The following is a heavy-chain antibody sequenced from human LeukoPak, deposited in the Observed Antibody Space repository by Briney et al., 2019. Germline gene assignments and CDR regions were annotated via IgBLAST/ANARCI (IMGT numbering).Heavy chain of an antibody. CDR2: ISGSGDNT. D-gene: IGHD3-22*01. Sequence: GGSLRLSCAASGFTFSNYAMSWVRQAQGKGLEWVSAISGSGDNTYYADSVKGRFALSRDNSKNTVYLQMNSLRADYTAVYYCAKRGAHYYYDSSGYEFDYWGQGTLVTVSS. CDR1: GFTFSNYA. CDR3: AKRGAHYYYDSSGYEFDY. J-gene: IGHJ4*02. V-gene: IGHV3-23*01.